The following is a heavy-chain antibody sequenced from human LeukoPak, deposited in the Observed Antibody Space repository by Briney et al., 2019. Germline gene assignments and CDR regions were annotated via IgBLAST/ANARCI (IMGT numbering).Heavy chain of an antibody. Sequence: ASVKVFCKASGYTFTSYAMNWVRQAPGQGLEWMGWINTNTGNPTYAQGFTGRFVFSLDTSVSTAYLQISSLKAEDTAVYYCARAYSSSFPSIHYYYMDVWGKGTTVTISS. J-gene: IGHJ6*03. D-gene: IGHD6-13*01. V-gene: IGHV7-4-1*02. CDR3: ARAYSSSFPSIHYYYMDV. CDR1: GYTFTSYA. CDR2: INTNTGNP.